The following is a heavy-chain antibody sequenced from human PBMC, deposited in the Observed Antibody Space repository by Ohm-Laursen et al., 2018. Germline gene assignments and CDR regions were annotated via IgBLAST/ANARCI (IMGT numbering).Heavy chain of an antibody. Sequence: ASVKVSCKVSGYTLTELSMHWVRQAPGKRLERMGGFNPEDGVTIYSPKFQGRVTMTRNTSISTAYMELSSLRSEDTAVYYCARRSGRARPVVDFDYWGQGTLVTVSS. D-gene: IGHD2-15*01. CDR3: ARRSGRARPVVDFDY. J-gene: IGHJ4*02. CDR1: GYTLTELS. V-gene: IGHV1-24*01. CDR2: FNPEDGVT.